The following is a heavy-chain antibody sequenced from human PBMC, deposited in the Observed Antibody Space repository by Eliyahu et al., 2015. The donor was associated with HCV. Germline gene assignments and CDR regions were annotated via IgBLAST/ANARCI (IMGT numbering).Heavy chain of an antibody. CDR2: ISAYNGNT. CDR3: ARDFAGGHYYGSGSHPGY. V-gene: IGHV1-18*01. J-gene: IGHJ4*02. D-gene: IGHD3-10*01. Sequence: QVQLVQSGAEVKKPGASVKVSCKASGYTFTSYGISWVRQAPGQGLEWMGWISAYNGNTNYAQKLQGRVTMTTDTSTSTAYMELRSLRSDDTAVYYCARDFAGGHYYGSGSHPGYWGQGTLVTVSS. CDR1: GYTFTSYG.